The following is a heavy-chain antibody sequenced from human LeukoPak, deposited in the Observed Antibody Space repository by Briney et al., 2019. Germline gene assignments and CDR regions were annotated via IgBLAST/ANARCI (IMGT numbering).Heavy chain of an antibody. J-gene: IGHJ4*02. CDR1: GFTFSTYS. CDR2: ISSRSTYI. V-gene: IGHV3-21*01. CDR3: ARGVGCSGGSCYFNY. D-gene: IGHD2-15*01. Sequence: GGSLRLSCAASGFTFSTYSMNWVRHAPGKGLEWFSSISSRSTYIYYADSMKGRFTISRDNTKNSLYLQMNSLRAEDTAVYYCARGVGCSGGSCYFNYWGQGTLVTVSS.